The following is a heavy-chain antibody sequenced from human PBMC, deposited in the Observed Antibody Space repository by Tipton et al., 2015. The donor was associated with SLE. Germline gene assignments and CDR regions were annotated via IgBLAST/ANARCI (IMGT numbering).Heavy chain of an antibody. CDR1: GFTFSNYD. CDR3: AKSADFGDYHDWFDP. Sequence: SLRLSCAASGFTFSNYDMHWVRQAPGKGLEWVSIITYDGSHKYYADSVKGRLTSSRDNSKNALYLQMNNLRAEDTAIYYCAKSADFGDYHDWFDPWGQGTLVTVSS. V-gene: IGHV3-30*04. D-gene: IGHD4-17*01. J-gene: IGHJ5*02. CDR2: ITYDGSHK.